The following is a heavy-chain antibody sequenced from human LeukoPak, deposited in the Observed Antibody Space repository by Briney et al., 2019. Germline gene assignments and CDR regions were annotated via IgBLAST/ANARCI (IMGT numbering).Heavy chain of an antibody. J-gene: IGHJ4*02. CDR2: IHYSGST. D-gene: IGHD3-9*01. CDR3: AREGSDYSGLDY. V-gene: IGHV4-34*01. Sequence: SETLSLTCAISGGSFSGYYCTWIRQSPGKGLEWIGEIHYSGSTYYNPSLESRVTMSHDTSKNQFSLNLSSVTAADTALYYCAREGSDYSGLDYWGQGALVTVSS. CDR1: GGSFSGYY.